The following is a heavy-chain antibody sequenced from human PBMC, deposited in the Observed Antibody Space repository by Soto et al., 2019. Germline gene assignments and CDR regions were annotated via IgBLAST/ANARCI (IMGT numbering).Heavy chain of an antibody. CDR1: GYTFTSYD. J-gene: IGHJ5*02. Sequence: ASVKVSCKASGYTFTSYDINWARQATGQGLEWMGWMNPNSGNTGYAQKFQGRVTMTTNTSTSTAYMELSSLRSEDTAVYYCARDHRVGKESHIWFDPWGQGTLVTVSS. CDR3: ARDHRVGKESHIWFDP. D-gene: IGHD3-10*01. CDR2: MNPNSGNT. V-gene: IGHV1-8*01.